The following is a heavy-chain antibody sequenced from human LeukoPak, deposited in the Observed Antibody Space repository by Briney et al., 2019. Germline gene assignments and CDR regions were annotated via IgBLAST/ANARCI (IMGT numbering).Heavy chain of an antibody. V-gene: IGHV4-4*02. CDR1: GGSISSSNW. D-gene: IGHD5-18*01. Sequence: SETLSLTCAVSGGSISSSNWWSWVRQPPGKGLEWSGEIYHSGSTNYNPSLKSRVTISVDKSKNQFSLKLSSVTAADTAVYYCARGAYSYGYFDWFDPWGQGTLVTVSS. J-gene: IGHJ5*02. CDR3: ARGAYSYGYFDWFDP. CDR2: IYHSGST.